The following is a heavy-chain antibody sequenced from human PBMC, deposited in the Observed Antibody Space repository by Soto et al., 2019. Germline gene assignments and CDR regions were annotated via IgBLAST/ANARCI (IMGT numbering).Heavy chain of an antibody. D-gene: IGHD3-16*01. CDR3: ARDYGSKKGEYYFDY. CDR1: GGTFSSYA. Sequence: QVQLVQSGAEVKKPGSSVKVSCKASGGTFSSYAISWVRQAPGQALEWMGGIIPIFGTANYAQKFQGRVTITEDESTSTAYMELSSLRSEDTAVYYCARDYGSKKGEYYFDYWGQGTLVTVSS. V-gene: IGHV1-69*01. J-gene: IGHJ4*02. CDR2: IIPIFGTA.